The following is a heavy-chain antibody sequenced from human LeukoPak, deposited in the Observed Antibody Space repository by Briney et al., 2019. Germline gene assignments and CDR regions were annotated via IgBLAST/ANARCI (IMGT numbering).Heavy chain of an antibody. CDR2: IWYDGSNK. D-gene: IGHD1-1*01. CDR3: AREAGYAYYFDY. CDR1: GFTFSGYG. J-gene: IGHJ4*02. Sequence: GGSLRLSCAASGFTFSGYGMHWVRQAPGRGLEWVAVIWYDGSNKYYADSVKGRFTISRDNSKNTLYLQMNSLRAEDTAVYYCAREAGYAYYFDYWGQGTLVTVSS. V-gene: IGHV3-33*01.